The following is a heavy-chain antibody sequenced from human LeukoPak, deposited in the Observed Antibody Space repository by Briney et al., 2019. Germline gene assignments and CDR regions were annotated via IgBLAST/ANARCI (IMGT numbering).Heavy chain of an antibody. CDR3: AREDCSSTSCYLVYNWFDP. D-gene: IGHD2-2*01. J-gene: IGHJ5*02. CDR1: GYTFTGYY. Sequence: ASVKVSCKASGYTFTGYYMHWVRQAPGQGLEWMGRINPNSGGTNYAQKFQGRVTMTRDTSISTAYMELSRLRSDDTAVYYCAREDCSSTSCYLVYNWFDPWGQGTLVTVSS. V-gene: IGHV1-2*06. CDR2: INPNSGGT.